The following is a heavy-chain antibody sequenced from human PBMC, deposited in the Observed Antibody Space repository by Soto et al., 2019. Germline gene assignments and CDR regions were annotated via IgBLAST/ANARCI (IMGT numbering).Heavy chain of an antibody. CDR3: AACSGGSCRLFDY. D-gene: IGHD2-15*01. Sequence: SETLSLTCTVSGGSISSYYWSWIRQPPGKGLEWIGYIYYSGSTNYNPSLKSRVTISVDTSKNQFSLKLSSVTAADTAVYYCAACSGGSCRLFDYWGQGTLVTVSS. CDR1: GGSISSYY. J-gene: IGHJ4*02. V-gene: IGHV4-59*08. CDR2: IYYSGST.